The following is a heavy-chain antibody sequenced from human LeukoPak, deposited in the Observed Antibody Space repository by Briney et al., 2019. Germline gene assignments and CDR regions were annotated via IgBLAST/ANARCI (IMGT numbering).Heavy chain of an antibody. Sequence: TGGSLRLSCAASGFTFSSYGMHWVRQAPGKGLEWVAVISYDGSNKYYADSVKGRFTISRDNSKNTLYLQMNSLRAEDTAVYYCAKDNYGSGSYSGFDYWGQGTLVTVSS. CDR1: GFTFSSYG. D-gene: IGHD3-10*01. CDR3: AKDNYGSGSYSGFDY. J-gene: IGHJ4*02. V-gene: IGHV3-30*18. CDR2: ISYDGSNK.